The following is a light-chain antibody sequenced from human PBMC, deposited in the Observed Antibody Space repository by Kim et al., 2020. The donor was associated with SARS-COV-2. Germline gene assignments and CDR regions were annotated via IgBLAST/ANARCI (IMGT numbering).Light chain of an antibody. V-gene: IGLV2-14*03. CDR3: SSYTSSSTLV. Sequence: GQSIPISCTGTSRDVGGYNYVSWYQQHPGKAPKLMIYNVSNRPSGVSNRFSGSKSGNTASLTISGLQAEDEADYYCSSYTSSSTLVFGTGTKVTVL. CDR1: SRDVGGYNY. CDR2: NVS. J-gene: IGLJ1*01.